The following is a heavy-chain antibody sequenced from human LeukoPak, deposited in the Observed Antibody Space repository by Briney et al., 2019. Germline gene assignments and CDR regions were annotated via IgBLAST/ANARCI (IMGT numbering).Heavy chain of an antibody. V-gene: IGHV4-59*08. D-gene: IGHD2-15*01. CDR3: AKYEPYCSGGSCYGWFDP. CDR1: GGSISSYY. CDR2: IYYSGST. Sequence: SETLSLTCTVSGGSISSYYWSWIRQPPGKGLEWVGYIYYSGSTNYNPSLKSRVTTSVDTSKNQLSLKLSSVTAADTAVYYCAKYEPYCSGGSCYGWFDPWGQGTLVTVSS. J-gene: IGHJ5*02.